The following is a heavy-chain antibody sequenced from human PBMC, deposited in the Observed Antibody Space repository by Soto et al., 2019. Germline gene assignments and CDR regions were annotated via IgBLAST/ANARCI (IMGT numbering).Heavy chain of an antibody. D-gene: IGHD3-9*01. CDR1: GGSISSGDYY. CDR3: ARDHYAYDILTGYGYYYGMDV. V-gene: IGHV4-30-4*01. J-gene: IGHJ6*02. CDR2: IYYSGST. Sequence: QVQLQESGPGLVKPSQTLSLTCTVSGGSISSGDYYWSWIRQPPGKGLEWIGYIYYSGSTYYNPSLKSRVTISVDTSKNQFSLKLSSVTAADTAVYYCARDHYAYDILTGYGYYYGMDVWGQGTTVTVSS.